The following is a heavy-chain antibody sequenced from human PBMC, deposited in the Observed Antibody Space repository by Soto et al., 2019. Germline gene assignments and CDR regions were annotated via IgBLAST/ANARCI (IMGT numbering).Heavy chain of an antibody. CDR2: INHSGST. CDR3: ARGRSVYYDFWSGPMGGAFDI. Sequence: SETLSLTCAVYGGSFSGYYWIWIRQPPWNGLEWIGEINHSGSTNYNPSLKSRVTISVDTSKNQFSLKLSSVTAADTAVYYCARGRSVYYDFWSGPMGGAFDIWGQGTMVTVSS. D-gene: IGHD3-3*01. CDR1: GGSFSGYY. J-gene: IGHJ3*02. V-gene: IGHV4-34*01.